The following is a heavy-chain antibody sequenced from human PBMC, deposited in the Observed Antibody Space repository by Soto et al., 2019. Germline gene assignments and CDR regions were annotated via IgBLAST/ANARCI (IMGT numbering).Heavy chain of an antibody. CDR2: ISSSSSYI. CDR3: ARAFLAGYRGSDAFDI. CDR1: GFTFSSYS. Sequence: EVQLVESGGGLVKPGGSLRLSCAASGFTFSSYSMNWVRQAPGKGLEWVSSISSSSSYIYYADSVKGRFTISRDNANNSLYLQMNSLRAEDTAVYYCARAFLAGYRGSDAFDIWGQGTMVTVSS. J-gene: IGHJ3*02. V-gene: IGHV3-21*01. D-gene: IGHD3-3*01.